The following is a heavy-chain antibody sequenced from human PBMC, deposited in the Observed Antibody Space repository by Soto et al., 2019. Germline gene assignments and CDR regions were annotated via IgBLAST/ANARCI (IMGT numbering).Heavy chain of an antibody. CDR3: ARERANGTSSPHFDS. J-gene: IGHJ4*02. CDR1: GYTFTSYG. D-gene: IGHD1-1*01. CDR2: ISAYNGNT. V-gene: IGHV1-18*01. Sequence: ASVKVSCKASGYTFTSYGISWVRQAPGQGLEWMGWISAYNGNTNYAQKLQGRVTMTTDTSTSTAYMELRSLRSDDTAVYYCARERANGTSSPHFDSGGEEPRVTFPS.